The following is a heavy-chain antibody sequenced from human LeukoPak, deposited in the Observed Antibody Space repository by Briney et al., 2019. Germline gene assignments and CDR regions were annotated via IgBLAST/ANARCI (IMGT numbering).Heavy chain of an antibody. CDR3: AMYGSGSTYFDY. Sequence: SVKVSCKASGGTFSSYAISWVRQAPGQGLEWMGGFIPIFGTANYAQKFQGRVTITTDESTSTAYMELSSLRSEDTAVHYCAMYGSGSTYFDYWGQGTLVTVSS. J-gene: IGHJ4*02. V-gene: IGHV1-69*05. CDR1: GGTFSSYA. D-gene: IGHD3-10*01. CDR2: FIPIFGTA.